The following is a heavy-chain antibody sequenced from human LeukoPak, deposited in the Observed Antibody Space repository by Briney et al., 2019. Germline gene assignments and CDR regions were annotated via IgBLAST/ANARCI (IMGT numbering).Heavy chain of an antibody. Sequence: GGSLRLSCAASGFTFSSYSMNWVRQAPGKGLEWVSYISSSSSTIYYADSVKGRFTISRDNAKNSLYLQMNSLRAEDTAVYYCATAGHSNPWNMDVWGQGTTVTVSS. J-gene: IGHJ6*02. CDR2: ISSSSSTI. CDR1: GFTFSSYS. D-gene: IGHD4-11*01. V-gene: IGHV3-48*04. CDR3: ATAGHSNPWNMDV.